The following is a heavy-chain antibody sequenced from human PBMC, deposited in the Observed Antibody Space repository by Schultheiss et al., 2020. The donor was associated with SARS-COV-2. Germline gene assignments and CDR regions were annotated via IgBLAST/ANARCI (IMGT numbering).Heavy chain of an antibody. J-gene: IGHJ6*04. Sequence: GGSLRLSCAASGFTFSSYAMSWVRQAPGKGLEWVSAISGSGGSTYYADSVKGRFTISRDNSKNTLYLQMNSLRAEDTAVYYCARTLLTYYYYYYGMDVWGEGTTVTVSS. CDR3: ARTLLTYYYYYYGMDV. V-gene: IGHV3-23*01. D-gene: IGHD1-14*01. CDR2: ISGSGGST. CDR1: GFTFSSYA.